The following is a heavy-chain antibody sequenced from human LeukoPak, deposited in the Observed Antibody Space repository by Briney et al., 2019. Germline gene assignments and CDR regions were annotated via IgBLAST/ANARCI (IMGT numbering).Heavy chain of an antibody. V-gene: IGHV1-2*02. CDR1: GFTFSGYY. CDR2: INPNSGGT. CDR3: ARDHPGTAMVHYYMDV. D-gene: IGHD5-18*01. J-gene: IGHJ6*03. Sequence: VASVKVSCKASGFTFSGYYMHWVRQAPGQGLEWMGWINPNSGGTNYAQKFQGRVTMTRDTSISTAYMELSRLRSDDTAVYYCARDHPGTAMVHYYMDVWGKGTTVTISS.